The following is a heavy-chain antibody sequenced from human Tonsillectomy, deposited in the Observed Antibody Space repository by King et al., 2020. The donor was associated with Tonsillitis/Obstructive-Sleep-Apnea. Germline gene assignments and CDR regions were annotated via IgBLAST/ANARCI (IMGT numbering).Heavy chain of an antibody. J-gene: IGHJ6*03. D-gene: IGHD3-3*01. CDR2: INHSGST. Sequence: VQLQQWGAGLLKPSETLSLTCAVYGGSFSGYYWSWIRQPPGKGLEWIGEINHSGSTNYNPSLKSRVTISVDTSKNQFSLKLSSLNAADTAVYYCARSPAIYDFWSGYYTYYYYMDVWGKGTTVTVSS. CDR3: ARSPAIYDFWSGYYTYYYYMDV. CDR1: GGSFSGYY. V-gene: IGHV4-34*01.